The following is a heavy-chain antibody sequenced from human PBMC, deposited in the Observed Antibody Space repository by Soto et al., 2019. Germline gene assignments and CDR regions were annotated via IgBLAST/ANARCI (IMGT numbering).Heavy chain of an antibody. J-gene: IGHJ4*02. CDR2: ISNDGSNK. CDR3: GKGLGTSGPFTY. CDR1: GFSFSTYG. D-gene: IGHD3-16*01. V-gene: IGHV3-30*18. Sequence: QVHLVESGGGVVQPGRSLRLSCAASGFSFSTYGMHWVRQAPGKGLEWVAFISNDGSNKYYADSVKGRFTISRDNSKNPLYLKINSLGAGATGLFYGGKGLGTSGPFTYGAKGPLSTFSS.